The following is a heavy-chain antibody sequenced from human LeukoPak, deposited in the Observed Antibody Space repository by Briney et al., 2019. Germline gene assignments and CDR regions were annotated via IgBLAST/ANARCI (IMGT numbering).Heavy chain of an antibody. V-gene: IGHV4-30-4*08. CDR1: GGSISSGDYY. D-gene: IGHD2-2*01. CDR2: IYYSGST. J-gene: IGHJ6*03. Sequence: SETLSLTCTVSGGSISSGDYYWSWIRQPPGKGLEWIGYIYYSGSTYYNPSLKSRVTISVDTSKDQFSLKLSSVTAADTAVYYCVRYRSSTRTSYYYYYMDVWGKGTTVTVSS. CDR3: VRYRSSTRTSYYYYYMDV.